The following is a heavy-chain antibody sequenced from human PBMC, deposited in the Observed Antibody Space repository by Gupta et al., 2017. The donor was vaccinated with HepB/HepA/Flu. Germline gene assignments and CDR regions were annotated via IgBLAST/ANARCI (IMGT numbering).Heavy chain of an antibody. CDR1: GFTFSSYA. CDR3: AKDLNSYYAYYYYGMDV. J-gene: IGHJ6*02. CDR2: ISGSGGST. Sequence: EVQLLESGGGLVQPGGSLRLSCAASGFTFSSYAMSWVRQAPGKGLEWVSAISGSGGSTYYADSVKGRFTISRDNAKNTLYLQMNSLRAEDTAVYYCAKDLNSYYAYYYYGMDVWGQGTTVTVSS. D-gene: IGHD1-26*01. V-gene: IGHV3-23*01.